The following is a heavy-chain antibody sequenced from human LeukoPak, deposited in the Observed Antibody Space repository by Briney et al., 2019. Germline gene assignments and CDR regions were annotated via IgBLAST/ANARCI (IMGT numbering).Heavy chain of an antibody. V-gene: IGHV1-2*02. J-gene: IGHJ4*02. D-gene: IGHD5-18*01. Sequence: ASVKVSCKASGYTFTGYYMHWVRQAPGQGLEWMGWINPNSGGTNYAQKFQGRVTMTRDTSISTAYMELRSLRSDDTAVYYCARSSQLSLRSNIAEEFDYWGQGTLVTVSS. CDR1: GYTFTGYY. CDR3: ARSSQLSLRSNIAEEFDY. CDR2: INPNSGGT.